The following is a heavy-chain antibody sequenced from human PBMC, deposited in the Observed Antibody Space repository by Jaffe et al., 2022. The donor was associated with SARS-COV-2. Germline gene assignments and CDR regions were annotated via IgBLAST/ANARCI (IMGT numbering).Heavy chain of an antibody. Sequence: QVQLVQSGAEVKKPGASVKVSCKASGYTFTSYAMHWVRQAPGQRLEWMGWINAGNGNTKYSQKFQGRVTITRDTSASTAYMELSSLRSEDTAVYYCARVKVLTGHGYYYYYMDVWGKGTTVTVSS. CDR3: ARVKVLTGHGYYYYYMDV. CDR2: INAGNGNT. J-gene: IGHJ6*03. CDR1: GYTFTSYA. D-gene: IGHD3-9*01. V-gene: IGHV1-3*01.